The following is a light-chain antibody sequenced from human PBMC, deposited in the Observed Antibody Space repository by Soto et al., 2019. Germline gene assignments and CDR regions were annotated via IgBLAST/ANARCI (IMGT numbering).Light chain of an antibody. CDR2: LEGSGSY. CDR1: SGHSSYI. CDR3: EIWDSNTYV. V-gene: IGLV4-60*02. J-gene: IGLJ1*01. Sequence: QLVLTQSSSASASLGSSVSLTCTLSSGHSSYIIAWHQQQPGKAPRYLMKLEGSGSYNKGSGVPDRFSGSSSGADRYLTISNLQFEDEADYYCEIWDSNTYVFGTGTKLTVL.